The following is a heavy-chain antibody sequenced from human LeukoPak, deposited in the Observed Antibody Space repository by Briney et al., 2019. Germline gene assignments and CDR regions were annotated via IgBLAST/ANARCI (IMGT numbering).Heavy chain of an antibody. J-gene: IGHJ3*02. V-gene: IGHV4-39*01. CDR1: GGSISSSTYY. Sequence: SETLSLTCTVSGGSISSSTYYWDWIRQPPGQGLEWIGNIYDSGDTYYTPSLKSRVTMFVGTSKNQFSLKLSSVTAADTAVYYCARHGRPGYGGYENAFDIWGQGDNGHRLF. CDR2: IYDSGDT. CDR3: ARHGRPGYGGYENAFDI. D-gene: IGHD5-12*01.